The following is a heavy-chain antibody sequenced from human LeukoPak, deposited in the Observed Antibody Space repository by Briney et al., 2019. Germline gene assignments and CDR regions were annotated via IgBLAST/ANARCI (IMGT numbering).Heavy chain of an antibody. CDR3: ARGIVGATTYPY. Sequence: SETLSLTCAVYGGSFSGYYWSWIRQPPGKGLEWIGEINHSGSTNYNPSLKSRVTISVDTSKSQFSLKLSSVTAADTAVYYCARGIVGATTYPYWGQGTLVTVSS. D-gene: IGHD1-26*01. V-gene: IGHV4-34*01. CDR2: INHSGST. CDR1: GGSFSGYY. J-gene: IGHJ4*02.